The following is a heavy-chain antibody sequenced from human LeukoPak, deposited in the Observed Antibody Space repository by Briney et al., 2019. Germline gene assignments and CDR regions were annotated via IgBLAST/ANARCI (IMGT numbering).Heavy chain of an antibody. J-gene: IGHJ5*02. V-gene: IGHV1-2*02. CDR2: INPNSGGT. Sequence: GASVKVSCKASGYTFTGYYMHWVRQAPGQGLEWMGWINPNSGGTNYAQKLQGRVTMTRDTSISTAYMELSRLRSDDTAVYYCAREVGYCSGGSCSDWFDPWGQGTLVTVSS. D-gene: IGHD2-15*01. CDR1: GYTFTGYY. CDR3: AREVGYCSGGSCSDWFDP.